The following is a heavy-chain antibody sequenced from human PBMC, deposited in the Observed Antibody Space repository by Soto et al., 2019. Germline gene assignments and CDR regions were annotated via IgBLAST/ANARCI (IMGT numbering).Heavy chain of an antibody. D-gene: IGHD2-15*01. V-gene: IGHV3-30*18. CDR1: GFTFSSYG. Sequence: QVQLVESGGGVVQPGRSLRLSCAASGFTFSSYGMHWVRQAPGKGLEWVAVISYDGSNKYYADSVKGRFTISRDNSKNTLYLQMNSLRAEDTAVYYCAKDRPYCSGGSCYSGPIDYWGQGTLVTVSS. CDR3: AKDRPYCSGGSCYSGPIDY. CDR2: ISYDGSNK. J-gene: IGHJ4*02.